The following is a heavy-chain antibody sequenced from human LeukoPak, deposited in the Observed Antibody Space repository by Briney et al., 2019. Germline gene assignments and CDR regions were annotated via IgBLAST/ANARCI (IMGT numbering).Heavy chain of an antibody. D-gene: IGHD2-8*01. CDR2: INHSGST. V-gene: IGHV4-34*01. CDR3: ARVEQEMVDFDY. CDR1: GGSFSGYY. Sequence: PSETLSLTCAVYGGSFSGYYWSWIRQPPGKGLEWIGEINHSGSTNYNPSLKSRVTISVDTSKNQFSLKLSSVTAADTAVYYCARVEQEMVDFDYWGQGTLVTVSS. J-gene: IGHJ4*02.